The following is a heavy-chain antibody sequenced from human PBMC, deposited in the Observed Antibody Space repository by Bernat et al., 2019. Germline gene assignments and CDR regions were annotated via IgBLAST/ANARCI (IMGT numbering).Heavy chain of an antibody. CDR2: ISYDGSNK. J-gene: IGHJ5*02. CDR1: GFTFSSYA. D-gene: IGHD6-6*01. Sequence: QVQLVESGGGVVQPGRSLRLSCAASGFTFSSYAMHWVRKAPGKGLEWVAVISYDGSNKYYADSVKGRFTISRDNSKNTLYLQMNSLRAEDTAVYYCARDLAEYSSSSEDNWFDPWGQGTLVTVSS. V-gene: IGHV3-30*01. CDR3: ARDLAEYSSSSEDNWFDP.